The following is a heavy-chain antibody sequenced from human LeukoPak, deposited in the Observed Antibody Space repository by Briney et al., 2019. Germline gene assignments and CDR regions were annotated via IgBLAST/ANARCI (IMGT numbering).Heavy chain of an antibody. CDR2: INPNSGGT. V-gene: IGHV1-2*04. CDR3: ARDDYSTTAGYYYYGMDV. Sequence: ASVKVSCKASGYTFTGYYMHWVRQAPGQGLEWMGWINPNSGGTNYAQKFQGWVTMTRDTSISTAYMELSRLRSDDTAVYYCARDDYSTTAGYYYYGMDVWGQGTTVTVSS. D-gene: IGHD4-11*01. CDR1: GYTFTGYY. J-gene: IGHJ6*02.